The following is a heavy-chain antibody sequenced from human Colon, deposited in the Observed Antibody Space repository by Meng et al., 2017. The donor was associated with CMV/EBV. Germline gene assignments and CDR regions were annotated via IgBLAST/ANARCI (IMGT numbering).Heavy chain of an antibody. CDR2: IYDSGST. CDR1: GGSISSYY. V-gene: IGHV4-59*01. D-gene: IGHD4/OR15-4a*01. CDR3: AREGRRGASYPPYYHYYGMDV. J-gene: IGHJ6*02. Sequence: SETLSLTCTVSGGSISSYYWTRIRQPPGKGLEWIGWIYDSGSTSYDPALKSRVTISLDASNNQFSLKLTSVTAADTAVYYCAREGRRGASYPPYYHYYGMDVWGQGTTVTVSS.